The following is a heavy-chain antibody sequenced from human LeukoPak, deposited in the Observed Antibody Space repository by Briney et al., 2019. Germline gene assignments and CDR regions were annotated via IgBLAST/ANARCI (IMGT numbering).Heavy chain of an antibody. D-gene: IGHD3-9*01. CDR2: IYYSGST. CDR1: GVSISNYY. V-gene: IGHV4-59*01. Sequence: SETLSLTCTVSGVSISNYYWSWIRQPPGKGLEWIGYIYYSGSTNYNPSLKSRVTISVDTSKNQVSLKLNSVTAADTGVYYCASAYYDILGGHFDYWGQGTLVTVSS. CDR3: ASAYYDILGGHFDY. J-gene: IGHJ4*02.